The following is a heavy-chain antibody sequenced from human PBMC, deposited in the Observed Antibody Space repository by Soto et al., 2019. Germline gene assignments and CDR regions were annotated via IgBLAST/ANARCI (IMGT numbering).Heavy chain of an antibody. CDR2: VGESGTPT. J-gene: IGHJ6*02. D-gene: IGHD1-1*01. Sequence: EVQLLESGGGLVQTGGSLSLSCAGSGFTFSSYAMKWVRQAPGKGLEWVSLVGESGTPTDDADSVKGRFNISRAHSGNTLFLERYSLRPEDTPVYYCARDIQFVRYYARHVLCQGTTVTVSS. CDR3: ARDIQFVRYYARHV. CDR1: GFTFSSYA. V-gene: IGHV3-23*01.